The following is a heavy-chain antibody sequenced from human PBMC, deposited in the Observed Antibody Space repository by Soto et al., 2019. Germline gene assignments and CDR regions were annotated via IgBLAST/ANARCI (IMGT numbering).Heavy chain of an antibody. CDR2: ISSSSSYT. J-gene: IGHJ4*02. D-gene: IGHD4-17*01. V-gene: IGHV3-11*05. CDR1: GFTFSDYY. Sequence: QVQLVESGGGLVKPGGSLRLSCAASGFTFSDYYMSWIRQAPGKGLEWVSYISSSSSYTNYVDSVKGRFTISRDNAKNSLYLQMNSLRAEDTAVYYCARVTVTTGSDYWGQGTLVTVSS. CDR3: ARVTVTTGSDY.